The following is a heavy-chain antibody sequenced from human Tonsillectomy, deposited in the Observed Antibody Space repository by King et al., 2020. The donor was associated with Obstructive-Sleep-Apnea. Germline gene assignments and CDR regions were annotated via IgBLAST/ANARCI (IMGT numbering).Heavy chain of an antibody. CDR3: AGEDNYNTFDS. Sequence: VQLVESGGGLVQPGGSLRLSCAASGFTFSSYWMSWVRQAPGKGLEWVANIKEDGSEEYYVDSVKGRFTISRDNAKNSLYLQMNSLRAEDTAVYYCAGEDNYNTFDSWGQGTLVTVSS. CDR1: GFTFSSYW. D-gene: IGHD4-11*01. CDR2: IKEDGSEE. V-gene: IGHV3-7*01. J-gene: IGHJ4*02.